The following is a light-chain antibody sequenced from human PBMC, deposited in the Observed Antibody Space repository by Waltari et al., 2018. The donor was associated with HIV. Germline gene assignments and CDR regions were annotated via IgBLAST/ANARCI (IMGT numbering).Light chain of an antibody. V-gene: IGLV2-14*01. CDR2: DVH. J-gene: IGLJ1*01. Sequence: QSALTQPASVSGSPGQSSTISCTGTRSDVGYFNYVSWYQQHPGKATKVIIYDVHNGPSGVSNHFSGSTSGYTASLTISGLRADDEAVYYCKSFSTSNTYVFGSGTRVTVL. CDR3: KSFSTSNTYV. CDR1: RSDVGYFNY.